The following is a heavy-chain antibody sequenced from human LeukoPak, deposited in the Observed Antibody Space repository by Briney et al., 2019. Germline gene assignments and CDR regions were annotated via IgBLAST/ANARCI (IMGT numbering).Heavy chain of an antibody. J-gene: IGHJ6*02. Sequence: GESLKISCKGSGYSFTSYWIGWVRQVPGKGLEWMEIIYPGDSDTRYSPSFQGQVTISADKSISTAYLQWSSLKASDTAMYYCARHCSGGNCYYYGMDVWGQGTTVTVSS. CDR2: IYPGDSDT. V-gene: IGHV5-51*01. CDR1: GYSFTSYW. CDR3: ARHCSGGNCYYYGMDV. D-gene: IGHD2-15*01.